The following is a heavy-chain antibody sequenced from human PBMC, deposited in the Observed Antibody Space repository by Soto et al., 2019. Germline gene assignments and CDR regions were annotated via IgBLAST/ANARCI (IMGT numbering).Heavy chain of an antibody. D-gene: IGHD3-3*01. CDR3: AREGYYDFWSGYYDDL. CDR2: IYYSGST. Sequence: SETLSLTCTVSGGSISSGDYYWSWIRQPPGKGLEWIGYIYYSGSTYYNPSLKSRVTISVDTSKNQFSLKLSSVTAADTAVYYCAREGYYDFWSGYYDDLWGQGTLVTVSS. V-gene: IGHV4-30-4*01. J-gene: IGHJ4*02. CDR1: GGSISSGDYY.